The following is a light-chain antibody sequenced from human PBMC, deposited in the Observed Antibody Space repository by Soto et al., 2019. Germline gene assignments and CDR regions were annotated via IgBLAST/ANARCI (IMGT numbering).Light chain of an antibody. Sequence: EIVLTQSPGTLSLSPGERATLSCRASQSVSSSYLAWYQQKPGQAPRLLIYGASSRAPVIPDRFSGSGSGTDFTLTISRLEPEDFAVYYCQQYGSSPLTFGGGTKVEIK. V-gene: IGKV3-20*01. CDR1: QSVSSSY. CDR2: GAS. CDR3: QQYGSSPLT. J-gene: IGKJ4*01.